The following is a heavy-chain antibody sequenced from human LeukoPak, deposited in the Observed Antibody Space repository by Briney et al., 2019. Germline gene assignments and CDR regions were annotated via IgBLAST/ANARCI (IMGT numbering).Heavy chain of an antibody. Sequence: ASVKVSCKVSGYTLTELSMHWVRQAPGKGLEWMGGFDPEDGETIYAQKFQGRVTMTEDTSTDTAYMELSSLRSEDTAVYYCATEGRSRGIAAPYGMDVWGQGTTVTVSS. J-gene: IGHJ6*02. V-gene: IGHV1-24*01. CDR2: FDPEDGET. D-gene: IGHD6-6*01. CDR1: GYTLTELS. CDR3: ATEGRSRGIAAPYGMDV.